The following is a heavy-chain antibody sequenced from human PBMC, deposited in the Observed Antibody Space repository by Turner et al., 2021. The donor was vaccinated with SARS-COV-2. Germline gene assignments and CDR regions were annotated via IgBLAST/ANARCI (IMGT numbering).Heavy chain of an antibody. D-gene: IGHD6-13*01. CDR1: AATFSTYT. CDR2: IITILGIR. CDR3: AREEEGIAAAYYYAMDV. J-gene: IGHJ6*02. Sequence: QVQLVQSGAEVKKPGSSVKVSCVASAATFSTYTLSWVRQAPGQGVEWMGRIITILGIRTYAQKFQGRVTITADKATSTAYMELSSLRSEDTAVYYCAREEEGIAAAYYYAMDVWGQGTTVTVSS. V-gene: IGHV1-69*08.